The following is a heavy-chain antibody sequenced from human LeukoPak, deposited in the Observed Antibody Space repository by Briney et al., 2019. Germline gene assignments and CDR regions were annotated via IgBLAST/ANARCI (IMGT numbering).Heavy chain of an antibody. CDR1: GFTFSSYG. CDR2: IRYDGSNK. V-gene: IGHV3-30*02. J-gene: IGHJ4*02. CDR3: AKDRSYSSSWGGYFDY. Sequence: GGSLRLSCAASGFTFSSYGMHWVRQAPGKGLEWVAFIRYDGSNKYYADSVKGRFTISRDNSKNTLYLQMNSLRAEDMALYYCAKDRSYSSSWGGYFDYWGQGTLVTVSS. D-gene: IGHD6-13*01.